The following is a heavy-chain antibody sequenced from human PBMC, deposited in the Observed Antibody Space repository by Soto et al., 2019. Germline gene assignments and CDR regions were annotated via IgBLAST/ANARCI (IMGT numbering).Heavy chain of an antibody. CDR2: IYHSGST. D-gene: IGHD4-17*01. CDR1: GGSISSGGYS. J-gene: IGHJ4*02. V-gene: IGHV4-30-2*01. CDR3: ARGYGGGFDY. Sequence: PSETLSLTCAVSGGSISSGGYSWSWIRQPPGKGLEWIGYIYHSGSTYYNPSLKSRVTISVDRSKNQFPLKLSSVTAADTAVYYCARGYGGGFDYWGQGTLVTVSS.